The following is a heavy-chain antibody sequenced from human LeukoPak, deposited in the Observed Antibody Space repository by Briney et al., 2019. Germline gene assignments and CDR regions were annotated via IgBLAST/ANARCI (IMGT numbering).Heavy chain of an antibody. CDR2: INPNYGGT. V-gene: IGHV1-2*02. D-gene: IGHD6-13*01. J-gene: IGHJ4*02. Sequence: ASVKVSCKASGYTFTGYYMHWVRQAPGQGLEWMGWINPNYGGTNHAKQFQGRVTMTRDTSISTAYMELSRLRSDDTAVYYCARDVSSSWYYFDYWGQGTLVTVSS. CDR1: GYTFTGYY. CDR3: ARDVSSSWYYFDY.